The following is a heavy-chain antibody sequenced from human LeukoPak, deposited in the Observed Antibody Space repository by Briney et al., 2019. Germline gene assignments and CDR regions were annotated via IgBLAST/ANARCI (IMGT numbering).Heavy chain of an antibody. CDR3: ARQHYYGSENHYFYYGVDV. D-gene: IGHD3-10*01. J-gene: IGHJ6*02. CDR2: IYPGDSDT. Sequence: GESLKISCKGSGYSFTNYWIGWVRQMPGKGLEWMGIIYPGDSDTRYSPSFQGQVTISADKSISTAYLQWSSLKASDTAMYYCARQHYYGSENHYFYYGVDVWGQGTTVTVSS. V-gene: IGHV5-51*01. CDR1: GYSFTNYW.